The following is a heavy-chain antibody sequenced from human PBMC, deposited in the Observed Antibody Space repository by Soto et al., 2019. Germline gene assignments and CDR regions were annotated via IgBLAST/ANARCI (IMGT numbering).Heavy chain of an antibody. V-gene: IGHV4-30-4*01. CDR1: GGSISSGDYY. CDR2: IYYSGST. Sequence: SETLSLTCTVSGGSISSGDYYWSWIRQPPGKGLEWIGYIYYSGSTYYNPSLKSRVTVSVDTSKNQFSLKLSSVTAADTSVYYCARIRFGYDSSGYDYWGQGTLVTVSS. CDR3: ARIRFGYDSSGYDY. J-gene: IGHJ4*02. D-gene: IGHD3-22*01.